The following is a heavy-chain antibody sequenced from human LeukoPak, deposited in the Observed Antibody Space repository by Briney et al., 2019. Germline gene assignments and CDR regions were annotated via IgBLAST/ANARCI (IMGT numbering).Heavy chain of an antibody. Sequence: GGSLRLSCAASGFTFSSYGMHWVRQAPGKGLEWVAVISYDGSNEYYAESVKGRFTISRDSSENTPYLEMNSLRVEDTAVYYCARVGYYSSGPFSYFDYWGQGTLVTVSS. CDR3: ARVGYYSSGPFSYFDY. CDR1: GFTFSSYG. CDR2: ISYDGSNE. J-gene: IGHJ4*02. V-gene: IGHV3-30*19. D-gene: IGHD3-10*01.